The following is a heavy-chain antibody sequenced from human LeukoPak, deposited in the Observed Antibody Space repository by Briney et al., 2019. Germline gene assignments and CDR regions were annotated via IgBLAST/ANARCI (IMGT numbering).Heavy chain of an antibody. CDR1: GFTLSSYW. J-gene: IGHJ4*02. Sequence: GRSLRLSCAASGFTLSSYWMSWVRQAPGTGLEWVANINQDGSEKNYVDSVKGRFTISRDNAKNSLYLQMNSLRAEDTAVYYCARSRGSYWGQGTLVTVSS. CDR2: INQDGSEK. V-gene: IGHV3-7*05. CDR3: ARSRGSY. D-gene: IGHD2-2*01.